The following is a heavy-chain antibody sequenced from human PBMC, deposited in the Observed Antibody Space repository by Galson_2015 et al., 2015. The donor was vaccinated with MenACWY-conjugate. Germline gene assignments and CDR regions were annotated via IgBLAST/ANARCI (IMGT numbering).Heavy chain of an antibody. Sequence: AISGDSVSSNSAAWTWIRQSPSRGLEWLGRTYYRSKWYNDYAVSVKSRITINPDTSKNQFSLQLNSVTPEDTAVYYCARSPLEYYGSGSYPFDYWGQGTLVTVSS. D-gene: IGHD3-10*01. V-gene: IGHV6-1*01. CDR3: ARSPLEYYGSGSYPFDY. J-gene: IGHJ4*02. CDR1: GDSVSSNSAA. CDR2: TYYRSKWYN.